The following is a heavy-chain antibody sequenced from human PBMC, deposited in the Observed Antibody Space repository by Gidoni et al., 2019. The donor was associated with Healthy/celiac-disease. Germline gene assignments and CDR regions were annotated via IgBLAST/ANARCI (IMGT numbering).Heavy chain of an antibody. J-gene: IGHJ4*02. CDR3: AKGYYYDSSGYFTPFDY. CDR2: ISGSGGST. D-gene: IGHD3-22*01. V-gene: IGHV3-23*01. Sequence: EVQLLESGGGLVQPGGSLRLSCAASGFTFSSYPMSWVRQAPGQGLEWVSAISGSGGSTYYADSVKGRFTISRDNSKNTLYLQMNSLRAEDTAVYYCAKGYYYDSSGYFTPFDYWGQGTLVTVSS. CDR1: GFTFSSYP.